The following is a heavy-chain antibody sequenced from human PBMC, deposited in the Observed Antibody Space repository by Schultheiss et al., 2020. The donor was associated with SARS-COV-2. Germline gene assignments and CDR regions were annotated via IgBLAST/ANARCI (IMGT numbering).Heavy chain of an antibody. J-gene: IGHJ6*03. CDR1: GGSISSSSYY. Sequence: SETLSLTCTVSGGSISSSSYYWSWIRQPPGKGLEWIGSIYSNGNTYYNPALQSRVTVSVDTSANQFSLRLYSVTAADAAVYFCARLNWNFPYYYYLDVWGKGTTVTVSS. CDR3: ARLNWNFPYYYYLDV. V-gene: IGHV4-39*01. D-gene: IGHD1-7*01. CDR2: IYSNGNT.